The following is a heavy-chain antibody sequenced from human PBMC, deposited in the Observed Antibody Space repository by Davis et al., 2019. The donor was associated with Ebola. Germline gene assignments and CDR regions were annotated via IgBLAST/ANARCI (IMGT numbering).Heavy chain of an antibody. V-gene: IGHV3-72*01. D-gene: IGHD1-20*01. Sequence: GESLKISCPASGFSFSDHYMDWVRQAPGKGLEWIGRIRNKANSYSTEYAASVKGRFTVSRDDSKNSLYLQMNSLKTEDTAVYYCSSLITSITTGDYWGQGSLVTVSS. CDR3: SSLITSITTGDY. CDR2: IRNKANSYST. CDR1: GFSFSDHY. J-gene: IGHJ4*02.